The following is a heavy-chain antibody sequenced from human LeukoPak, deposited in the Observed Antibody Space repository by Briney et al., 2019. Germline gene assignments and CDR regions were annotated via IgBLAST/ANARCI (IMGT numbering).Heavy chain of an antibody. CDR2: IKQDGSEK. V-gene: IGHV3-7*01. CDR3: ARDSRTSHDAFDI. Sequence: GGSLRLSCAASGFTFSSYWMTWVRQAPGKGLEWVANIKQDGSEKYYVDSVRGRFTISRDNAKNSLYLQMHSLRAEDTAVYYCARDSRTSHDAFDIWGQGTMVTVSS. J-gene: IGHJ3*02. CDR1: GFTFSSYW.